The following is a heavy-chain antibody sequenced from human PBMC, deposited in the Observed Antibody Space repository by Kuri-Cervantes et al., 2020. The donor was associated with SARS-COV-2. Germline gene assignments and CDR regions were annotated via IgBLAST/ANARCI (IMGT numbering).Heavy chain of an antibody. CDR2: IYSGGST. Sequence: GESLKISCTVSGYSISSGYYMSWVRQAPGKGLEWVSVIYSGGSTYYADSVKGRFTISRDNSKNTLYLQMNSLRAEDTAVYYCARALGNYWGQGTLVTVSS. CDR3: ARALGNY. CDR1: GYSISSGYY. V-gene: IGHV3-53*01. J-gene: IGHJ4*02.